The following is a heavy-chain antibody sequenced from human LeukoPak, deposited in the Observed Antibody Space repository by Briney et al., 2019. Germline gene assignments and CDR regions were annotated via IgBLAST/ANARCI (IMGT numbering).Heavy chain of an antibody. Sequence: GPSVKVSCKVSGYTHTELSMLWVRHAPGKGLEWRVGFDTEDGETIYAQKFQGRVTMTEDTSKDTAYMELSSLRSEDTAVYYCATSKMATIPRSFDYWGQGTLVTVSS. J-gene: IGHJ4*02. D-gene: IGHD5-24*01. CDR2: FDTEDGET. CDR1: GYTHTELS. CDR3: ATSKMATIPRSFDY. V-gene: IGHV1-24*01.